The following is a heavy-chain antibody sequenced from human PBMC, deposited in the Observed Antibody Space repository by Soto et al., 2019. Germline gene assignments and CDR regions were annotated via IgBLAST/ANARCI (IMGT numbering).Heavy chain of an antibody. J-gene: IGHJ6*02. CDR1: GFTFSSYA. CDR3: AKVGGSYSYYYYDMDV. CDR2: ISGSGGST. Sequence: EVQLLESGGGLVQPGGSLRLSCAASGFTFSSYAMSWVRQAPGKGLEWVSAISGSGGSTYYADSVKGRFTISRDNSKNTLYLQMNSLRAEDTAVYYCAKVGGSYSYYYYDMDVWGQGTTVTVSS. D-gene: IGHD1-26*01. V-gene: IGHV3-23*01.